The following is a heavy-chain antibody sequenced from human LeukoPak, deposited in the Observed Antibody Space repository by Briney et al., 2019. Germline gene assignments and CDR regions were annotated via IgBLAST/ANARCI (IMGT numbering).Heavy chain of an antibody. D-gene: IGHD3-10*01. CDR1: GGSFSDYY. CDR2: IYYSGST. V-gene: IGHV4-59*01. Sequence: SETLSLTCAVYGGSFSDYYWSWIRQPPGKGLEWIGYIYYSGSTNYNPSLKSRVTISVDTSKKQFSLKLSSVTAADTAVYYCASDNYYGSGTYYTNWGQGTLVTVSS. CDR3: ASDNYYGSGTYYTN. J-gene: IGHJ4*02.